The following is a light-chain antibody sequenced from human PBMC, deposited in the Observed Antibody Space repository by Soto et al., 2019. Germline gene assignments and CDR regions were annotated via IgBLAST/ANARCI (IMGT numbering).Light chain of an antibody. J-gene: IGLJ1*01. Sequence: QTVVTQAPSLTVSPGGTVTLTCASSTGPVTSGFYPHWVQQNPGQAPRILIYSTTKKLSWTPARFSGSLLGGKAALTLSGVQPEDEADYYCLLFYGGSYVFGAGTKLTVL. CDR1: TGPVTSGFY. CDR2: STT. V-gene: IGLV7-43*01. CDR3: LLFYGGSYV.